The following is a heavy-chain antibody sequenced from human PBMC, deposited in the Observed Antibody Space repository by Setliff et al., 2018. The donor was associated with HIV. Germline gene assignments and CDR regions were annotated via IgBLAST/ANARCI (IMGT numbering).Heavy chain of an antibody. CDR3: ARDGPMGRFDF. V-gene: IGHV4-59*02. D-gene: IGHD1-26*01. CDR1: GGSVNTYY. J-gene: IGHJ4*02. CDR2: IYYSGGT. Sequence: PSETLSLTCTVSGGSVNTYYWSWIRQPPGKGLEWIGYIYYSGGTHYNPSFTSRVTISVDTSKNQFSLKLSSVTAADTAVYYCARDGPMGRFDFWGQGTLVTVSS.